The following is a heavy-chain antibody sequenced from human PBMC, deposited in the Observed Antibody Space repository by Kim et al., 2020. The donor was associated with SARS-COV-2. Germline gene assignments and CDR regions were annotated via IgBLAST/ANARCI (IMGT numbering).Heavy chain of an antibody. CDR2: ISGSGGST. D-gene: IGHD3-3*01. CDR3: AKEVDDFCIGYYVGDAFDI. V-gene: IGHV3-23*01. CDR1: GFTFRSYA. J-gene: IGHJ3*02. Sequence: GGSLRLSCAASGFTFRSYAMSWVRQAPGKGLEWVSAISGSGGSTKHADSVKGRFTISRDNSKNTVYMQMNSLRAEDTAIYFCAKEVDDFCIGYYVGDAFDIWGQGTMVTVSS.